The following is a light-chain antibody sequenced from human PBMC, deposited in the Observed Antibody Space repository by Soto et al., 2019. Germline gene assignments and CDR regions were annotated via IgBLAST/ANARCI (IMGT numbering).Light chain of an antibody. CDR2: DVS. CDR3: SSYTSSSTWV. J-gene: IGLJ3*02. V-gene: IGLV2-14*01. CDR1: SSDVGGYNY. Sequence: QSVLTQPASVSGSPGQSITISCTGTSSDVGGYNYVSWYQQQPGKAPKLMIYDVSNRPSGVSNRFSGSKSGNTASLTISGLQAEDEADYYCSSYTSSSTWVFGGGTQLTVL.